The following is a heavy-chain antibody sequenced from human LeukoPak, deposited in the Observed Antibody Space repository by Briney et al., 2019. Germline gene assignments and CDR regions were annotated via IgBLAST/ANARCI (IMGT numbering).Heavy chain of an antibody. J-gene: IGHJ6*02. CDR3: ANDDCSSTSCYTHYYYYGMDV. CDR2: ISYDGSNK. V-gene: IGHV3-30*18. D-gene: IGHD2-2*02. CDR1: GFTFSSYG. Sequence: GGSLRLSCAASGFTFSSYGMHWVRQAPGKGLEWVAVISYDGSNKYYADSVKGRFIISRDNSKNTLYLQMNSLRAEDTAVYYCANDDCSSTSCYTHYYYYGMDVWGQGTTVTVSS.